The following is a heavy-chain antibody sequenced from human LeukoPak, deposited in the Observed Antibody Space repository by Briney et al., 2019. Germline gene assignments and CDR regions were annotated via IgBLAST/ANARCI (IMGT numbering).Heavy chain of an antibody. CDR1: GYTFTSYY. CDR2: INPSGGST. Sequence: ASVKVSCKASGYTFTSYYMHWVRQAPGQGLEWMGIINPSGGSTSYAQKFQGRVTMTRDMSTSTVYMELSSLRSEDTAVYYCARGSLRGGYSGYDNFDYWGQGTLVTVSS. V-gene: IGHV1-46*01. D-gene: IGHD5-12*01. J-gene: IGHJ4*02. CDR3: ARGSLRGGYSGYDNFDY.